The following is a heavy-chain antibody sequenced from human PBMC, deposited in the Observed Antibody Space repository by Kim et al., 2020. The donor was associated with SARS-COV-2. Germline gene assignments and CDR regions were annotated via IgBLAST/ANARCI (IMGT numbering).Heavy chain of an antibody. Sequence: GGSLRLSCAASGFTVSSNYMSWVRQAPGKGLEWVSVIYSGGSTYYADSVKGRFTISRDNSKNTLYLQMNSLRAEDTAVYYCARGYPGGYSYGYYMDVWGKGTTVTVSS. V-gene: IGHV3-66*01. CDR1: GFTVSSNY. CDR3: ARGYPGGYSYGYYMDV. J-gene: IGHJ6*03. CDR2: IYSGGST. D-gene: IGHD5-18*01.